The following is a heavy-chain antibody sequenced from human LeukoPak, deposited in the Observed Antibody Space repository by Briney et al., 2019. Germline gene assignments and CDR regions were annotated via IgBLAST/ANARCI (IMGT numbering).Heavy chain of an antibody. CDR1: GFTFSSYS. J-gene: IGHJ4*02. CDR3: ARDASGYYDSSGYYASYYFDY. V-gene: IGHV3-21*01. CDR2: ISSSSSYI. Sequence: GGSLRLSCAASGFTFSSYSMNWVRQAPGKGLEWVSSISSSSSYIYYADSVKGRFTISRDNAKNSLYLQMNSLRAEDTAVYYCARDASGYYDSSGYYASYYFDYWGQGTLVTVSS. D-gene: IGHD3-22*01.